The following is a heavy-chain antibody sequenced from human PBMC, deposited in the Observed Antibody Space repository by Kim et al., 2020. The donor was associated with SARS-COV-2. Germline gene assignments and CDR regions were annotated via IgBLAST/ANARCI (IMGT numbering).Heavy chain of an antibody. CDR2: INPFSGDT. D-gene: IGHD3-10*01. V-gene: IGHV1-46*01. Sequence: ASVKVSCKASGYTFSTYYLHWVRQAPGQGLEWVGIINPFSGDTNYARRFQCRVIVTRDRSTSTVYMDLSSLTSEDTAVYYCAKSLRSLAYGSGPYNAMDVWGQGTTVIVSS. CDR1: GYTFSTYY. J-gene: IGHJ6*02. CDR3: AKSLRSLAYGSGPYNAMDV.